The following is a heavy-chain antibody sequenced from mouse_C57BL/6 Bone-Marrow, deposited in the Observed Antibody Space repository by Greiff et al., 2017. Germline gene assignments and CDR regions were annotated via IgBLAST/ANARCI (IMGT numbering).Heavy chain of an antibody. D-gene: IGHD2-1*01. Sequence: VQLQQSGAELARPGASVKLSCKASGYTFTSYGISWVKQRTGPGLEWIGEIYPRSGNTYYNEKFKGKAALTADKSSSTAYMELRSLTSEDSAVYFCARGGRVRFDYWGQGTTLTVSS. CDR1: GYTFTSYG. CDR2: IYPRSGNT. CDR3: ARGGRVRFDY. V-gene: IGHV1-81*01. J-gene: IGHJ2*01.